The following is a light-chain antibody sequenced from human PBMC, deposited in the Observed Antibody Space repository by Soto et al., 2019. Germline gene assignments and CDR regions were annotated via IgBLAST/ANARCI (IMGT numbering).Light chain of an antibody. V-gene: IGLV2-14*01. Sequence: QSALTQPASVSGSPGQSITISCTGSSGDIGDYKYVYWYKQHPGKAPKLMIYDVSNRPSGVSNRFSASKSGNTASLTISGLQAEDEADYYCSSYTSTSFVIFGGGTKLTVL. J-gene: IGLJ2*01. CDR3: SSYTSTSFVI. CDR1: SGDIGDYKY. CDR2: DVS.